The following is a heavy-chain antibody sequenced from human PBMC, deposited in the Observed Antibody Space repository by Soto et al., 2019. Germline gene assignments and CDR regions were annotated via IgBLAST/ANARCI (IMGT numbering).Heavy chain of an antibody. CDR1: GYTFTNYY. J-gene: IGHJ5*01. D-gene: IGHD2-15*01. CDR3: ARVDLRVVPSFDP. Sequence: ASVKVSCKASGYTFTNYYIHWVRQAPGQGLEWMGWINPNSGGANYAQKFQGRVTMTGDTSISTAYMELSRLISDDTAVYYCARVDLRVVPSFDPRGRGALVTRSS. V-gene: IGHV1-2*02. CDR2: INPNSGGA.